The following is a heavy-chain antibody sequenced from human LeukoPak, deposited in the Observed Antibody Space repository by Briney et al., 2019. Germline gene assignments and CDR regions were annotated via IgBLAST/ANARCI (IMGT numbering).Heavy chain of an antibody. V-gene: IGHV3-21*01. Sequence: GGSLRLSCAASGFTFSSYSINWVRQAPGEGLEWVSSISSGSSYIFYADSVKGRFTISRDNPKNSLYLQMNSLTTEDTAVYYCARGGAGATKDDTFDIWGQGTMVTVFS. CDR2: ISSGSSYI. D-gene: IGHD1-1*01. CDR1: GFTFSSYS. J-gene: IGHJ3*02. CDR3: ARGGAGATKDDTFDI.